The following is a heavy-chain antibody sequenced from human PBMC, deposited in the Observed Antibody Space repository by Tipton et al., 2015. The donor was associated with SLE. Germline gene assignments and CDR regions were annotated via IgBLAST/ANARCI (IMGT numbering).Heavy chain of an antibody. CDR3: ARDPGASCRWGVDV. V-gene: IGHV3-7*01. J-gene: IGHJ6*02. D-gene: IGHD3-10*01. CDR1: GLTFSSYW. CDR2: IKQDGSEK. Sequence: SLRLSCAASGLTFSSYWMTWVRQAPGKGLEWVANIKQDGSEKYYVDSVKGRFTISRDNAKNSLYLQMNSLRAEDTAVYYCARDPGASCRWGVDVWDQGP.